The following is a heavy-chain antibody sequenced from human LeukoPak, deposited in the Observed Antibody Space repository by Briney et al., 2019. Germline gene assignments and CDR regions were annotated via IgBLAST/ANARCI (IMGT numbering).Heavy chain of an antibody. CDR2: ISSSGSAI. D-gene: IGHD6-13*01. J-gene: IGHJ4*02. CDR1: GFTFSDYY. CDR3: ARDGGSSWYYLDC. V-gene: IGHV3-11*04. Sequence: GGSLRLSCAASGFTFSDYYMTWIRQAPGKGLEWVSYISSSGSAIYYADSVKGRFTISRDNAKSSLYLQMNSLTAEDTAVYYCARDGGSSWYYLDCWGQGTLVTASS.